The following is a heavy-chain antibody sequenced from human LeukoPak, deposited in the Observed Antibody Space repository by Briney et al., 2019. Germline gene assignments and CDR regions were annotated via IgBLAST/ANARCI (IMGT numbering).Heavy chain of an antibody. CDR2: INPNSGGT. Sequence: GASVKASCKASGYTFTGYYMHWVRQAPGQGLEWMGWINPNSGGTNYAQKFQGRVTMTRDTSISTAYMELSRLRSDDTAVYYCARSAAALYYFDYWGQGTLVTVSS. CDR3: ARSAAALYYFDY. J-gene: IGHJ4*02. V-gene: IGHV1-2*02. CDR1: GYTFTGYY. D-gene: IGHD6-13*01.